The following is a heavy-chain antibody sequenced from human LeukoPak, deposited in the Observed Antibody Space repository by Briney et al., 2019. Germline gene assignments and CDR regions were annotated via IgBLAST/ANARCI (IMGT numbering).Heavy chain of an antibody. D-gene: IGHD1-26*01. V-gene: IGHV4-59*12. Sequence: SETLSLTCTVSGGSISSYYWSWIRQPPGKGLEWIGYIHYSGSTNYNPSLKSRVTISVDTSKNQFSLKLSSVTAADTAVYYCARRVGAPFDYWGQGTLVTVSS. J-gene: IGHJ4*02. CDR2: IHYSGST. CDR1: GGSISSYY. CDR3: ARRVGAPFDY.